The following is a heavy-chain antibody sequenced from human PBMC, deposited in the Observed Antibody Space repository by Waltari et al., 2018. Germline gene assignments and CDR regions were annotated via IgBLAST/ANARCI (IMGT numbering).Heavy chain of an antibody. D-gene: IGHD3-3*01. J-gene: IGHJ5*02. CDR2: IIPVLGEA. CDR1: GGTFSDFV. V-gene: IGHV1-69*10. CDR3: AKARGDDFWNPYNEFLNWFDP. Sequence: QVQLVQSGAEVKKPGTSVKVSCKASGGTFSDFVIAWLRQAPGQGLEWVGGIIPVLGEANYAQNFQGRVTITADKATGTGYMELRSLRSEDTAVYYCAKARGDDFWNPYNEFLNWFDPWGQGTLVTVSS.